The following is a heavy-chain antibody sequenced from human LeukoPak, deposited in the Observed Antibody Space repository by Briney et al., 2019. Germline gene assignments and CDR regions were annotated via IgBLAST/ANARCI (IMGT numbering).Heavy chain of an antibody. CDR1: GYTLTGYY. J-gene: IGHJ4*02. CDR3: ARPRVERYYDRSGSFDY. V-gene: IGHV1-2*02. Sequence: ASVKVSCKASGYTLTGYYMHWVRQAPGQGLEWMGWINPNSGDTHYARNFQGRVTLTRDTSISTAYMELSSLRSDDTAVYYCARPRVERYYDRSGSFDYWGQGTLVTVSS. D-gene: IGHD3-22*01. CDR2: INPNSGDT.